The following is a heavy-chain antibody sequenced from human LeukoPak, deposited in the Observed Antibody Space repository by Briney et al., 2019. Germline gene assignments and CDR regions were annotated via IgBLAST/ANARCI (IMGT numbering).Heavy chain of an antibody. CDR3: AREVPSLGELSLFHDY. CDR1: DYSISSGYY. V-gene: IGHV4-38-2*02. J-gene: IGHJ4*02. CDR2: IYHSGST. D-gene: IGHD3-16*02. Sequence: SETLSLTCTVSDYSISSGYYWGWIRQPPGKGLEWIGSIYHSGSTYYNPSLKSRVTISVDTSKNQFSLKLSSVTAADTAVYYCAREVPSLGELSLFHDYWGQGTLVTVSS.